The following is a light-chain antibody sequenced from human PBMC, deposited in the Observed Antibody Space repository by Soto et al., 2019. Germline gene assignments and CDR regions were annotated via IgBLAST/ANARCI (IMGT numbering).Light chain of an antibody. CDR2: DNN. J-gene: IGLJ2*01. V-gene: IGLV1-51*01. CDR1: SSNIGNNY. Sequence: QAVVTQPPSVSAAPGQKVTISCSGSSSNIGNNYVSWYQQLPGTAPKLLIYDNNKRPSGIPDRFSGSKAGTSATLGITGLQTGDEADYYCGTWDNSLSGGVVFGGGTKLTVL. CDR3: GTWDNSLSGGVV.